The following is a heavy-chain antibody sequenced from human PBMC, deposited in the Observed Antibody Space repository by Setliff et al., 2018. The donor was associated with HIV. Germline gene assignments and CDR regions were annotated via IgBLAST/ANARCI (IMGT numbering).Heavy chain of an antibody. D-gene: IGHD2-21*01. V-gene: IGHV3-23*01. CDR2: IGGSGFGT. CDR1: GFTFSSYS. CDR3: AKRRVCNTSCYIVDYMDV. J-gene: IGHJ6*03. Sequence: LRLSCAASGFTFSSYSITWVRQAPGKGLEWVSAIGGSGFGTYYADSVKGRFTISRDNSKNTLYLQMNSLRAEDTAIYYCAKRRVCNTSCYIVDYMDVWGKGTTVTVSS.